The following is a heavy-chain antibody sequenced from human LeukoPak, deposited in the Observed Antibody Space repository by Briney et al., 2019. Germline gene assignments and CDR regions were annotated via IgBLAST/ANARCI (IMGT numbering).Heavy chain of an antibody. J-gene: IGHJ5*02. D-gene: IGHD3-10*01. CDR2: IYHSGST. V-gene: IGHV4-38-2*01. CDR3: ARCITMVRGRLNRFDP. CDR1: GYSISSGYY. Sequence: SETLSLTCAVSGYSISSGYYWGLIRQPPGKGLEWIGSIYHSGSTYHNPSLKSRVTISVDTSKNQFSLKLSSVTAADTAVYYCARCITMVRGRLNRFDPWGQGTLVTVSS.